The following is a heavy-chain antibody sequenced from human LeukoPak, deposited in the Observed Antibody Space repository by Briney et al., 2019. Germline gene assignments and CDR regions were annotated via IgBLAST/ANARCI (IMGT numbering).Heavy chain of an antibody. D-gene: IGHD3-22*01. CDR1: AYTFTSYY. CDR3: AREGYYDSSGYPIGAFDI. V-gene: IGHV1-18*04. Sequence: ASVKVSCKASAYTFTSYYMHWVRQAPGQGLEWMGWISAYNGNTNYAQKLQGRVTMTTDTSTSTAYMELRSLRSDDTAVYYCAREGYYDSSGYPIGAFDIWGQGTMVTVSS. J-gene: IGHJ3*02. CDR2: ISAYNGNT.